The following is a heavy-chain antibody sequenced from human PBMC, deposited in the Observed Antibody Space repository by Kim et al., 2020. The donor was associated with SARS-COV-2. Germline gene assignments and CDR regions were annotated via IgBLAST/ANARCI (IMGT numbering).Heavy chain of an antibody. V-gene: IGHV3-9*01. CDR1: GLIFSDYG. J-gene: IGHJ6*02. Sequence: GGSLRLSCAASGLIFSDYGMHWVRQAPGKGLEWVAGIILNAGRIDYADSVKGRFTISKDNAKNTLFLQMNNLRPEDTAVYYCGKDLSPGGMNVWGQGT. CDR2: IILNAGRI. CDR3: GKDLSPGGMNV.